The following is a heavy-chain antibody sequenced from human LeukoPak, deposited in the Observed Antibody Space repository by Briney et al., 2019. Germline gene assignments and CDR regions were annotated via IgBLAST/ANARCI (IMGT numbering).Heavy chain of an antibody. CDR1: GGSISSSSYY. Sequence: SETLSLTCTVSGGSISSSSYYWGWIRQPPGKGLEWIGSIYYSGSTYYNPSLKSRVTISVDTSKNQFSLKLSSVTAADTAVYYCARGSSGWQKSSWCFDLWGRGTLVTVSS. CDR3: ARGSSGWQKSSWCFDL. J-gene: IGHJ2*01. CDR2: IYYSGST. V-gene: IGHV4-39*07. D-gene: IGHD6-19*01.